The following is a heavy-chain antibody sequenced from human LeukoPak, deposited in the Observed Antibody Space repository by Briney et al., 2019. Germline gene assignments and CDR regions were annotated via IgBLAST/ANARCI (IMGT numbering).Heavy chain of an antibody. CDR3: ARDTIVGATQRHFDY. CDR2: ISGSGGST. D-gene: IGHD1-26*01. V-gene: IGHV3-23*01. CDR1: GFTFSSYA. J-gene: IGHJ4*02. Sequence: PGGSLRLSCAASGFTFSSYAMSWVRQAPGKGLEWVSAISGSGGSTYYADSVKGRFTISRDNSKNTLYLQMNSLRAEDTAVYYCARDTIVGATQRHFDYWGQGTLVTVSS.